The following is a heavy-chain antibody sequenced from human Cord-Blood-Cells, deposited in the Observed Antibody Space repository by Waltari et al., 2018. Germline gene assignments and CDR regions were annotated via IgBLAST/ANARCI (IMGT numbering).Heavy chain of an antibody. CDR1: GFTFSSYW. Sequence: EVQLVESGGGLVQLGGSLRLSCAASGFTFSSYWLSWVRQAPGKGLEWVANIKQDGSEKYYVDSVKGRFTISRDNAKNSLYLQMNSLRAEDTAVYYCASYYDILTGYDAFDIWGQGTMVTVSS. D-gene: IGHD3-9*01. J-gene: IGHJ3*02. CDR3: ASYYDILTGYDAFDI. V-gene: IGHV3-7*01. CDR2: IKQDGSEK.